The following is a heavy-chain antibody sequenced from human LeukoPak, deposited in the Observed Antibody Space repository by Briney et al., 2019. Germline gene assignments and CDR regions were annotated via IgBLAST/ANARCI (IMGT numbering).Heavy chain of an antibody. V-gene: IGHV3-53*01. CDR3: ARLFGGQLMGYYVDY. J-gene: IGHJ4*02. CDR2: IFDGV. CDR1: GFSISRYY. Sequence: GGSLRLSCEASGFSISRYYMTWVRQAPGKGLETVSVIFDGVADSVRGRFTISRDSSKNTLFLQMNSLRDEDTAVYYCARLFGGQLMGYYVDYWGRGALITVSS. D-gene: IGHD1-1*01.